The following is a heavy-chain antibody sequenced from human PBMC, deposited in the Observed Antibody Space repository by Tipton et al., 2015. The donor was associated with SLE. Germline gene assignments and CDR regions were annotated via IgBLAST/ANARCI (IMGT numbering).Heavy chain of an antibody. V-gene: IGHV4-39*01. D-gene: IGHD2-21*01. CDR3: ARHPAYCGGECPYYFDY. CDR1: GGSITRSSFY. J-gene: IGHJ4*02. Sequence: TLSLTCTVSGGSITRSSFYWGWIRPPPGKGLEWIGRIYYSGSTYYNPSLKSRVTISVDTSKNQFSLQLSSVTAADTAVYYCARHPAYCGGECPYYFDYGGQGALVTGSS. CDR2: IYYSGST.